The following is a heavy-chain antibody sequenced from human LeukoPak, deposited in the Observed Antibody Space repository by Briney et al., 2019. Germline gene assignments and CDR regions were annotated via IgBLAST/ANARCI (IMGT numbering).Heavy chain of an antibody. J-gene: IGHJ4*02. Sequence: GGSLRLSCAASGFTFSSYAMSWVRQAPGKGLEWVSAISGSGGSTYYADSVKGRFTISRDNPKNTLYLQMNSLRAEDTAVYYCANTNRGPRVYYFDYWGQGTLVTVSS. D-gene: IGHD2-8*01. CDR3: ANTNRGPRVYYFDY. CDR1: GFTFSSYA. V-gene: IGHV3-23*01. CDR2: ISGSGGST.